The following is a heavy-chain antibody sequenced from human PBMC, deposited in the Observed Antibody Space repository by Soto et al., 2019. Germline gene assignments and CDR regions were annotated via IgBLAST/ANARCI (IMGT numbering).Heavy chain of an antibody. V-gene: IGHV3-23*01. CDR2: ISGSGGST. CDR3: AKEGDGSSWYGRTGGYYYYYMDV. J-gene: IGHJ6*03. D-gene: IGHD6-13*01. CDR1: GFTFSSYA. Sequence: GGSLRLSCAASGFTFSSYAMSWVRQAPGKGLEWVSAISGSGGSTYYADSVKGRFTISRDNSKNTLYLQMNSLRAEDTAVYYCAKEGDGSSWYGRTGGYYYYYMDVWGKGTTVTVSS.